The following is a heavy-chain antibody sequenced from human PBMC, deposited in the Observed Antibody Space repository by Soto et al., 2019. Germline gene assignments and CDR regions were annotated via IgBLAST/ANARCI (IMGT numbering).Heavy chain of an antibody. V-gene: IGHV3-53*01. CDR1: GFTVSSNY. J-gene: IGHJ6*02. CDR3: ARDLERVCSSTSCYYYYGMDV. Sequence: GGSLRLSCAASGFTVSSNYMSWVRQAPGKGLEWVSVIYSGGSTYYADPVKGRFTISRDNSKNTLYLQMNSLRAEGTAVYYCARDLERVCSSTSCYYYYGMDVWGQGTTVTVSS. D-gene: IGHD2-2*01. CDR2: IYSGGST.